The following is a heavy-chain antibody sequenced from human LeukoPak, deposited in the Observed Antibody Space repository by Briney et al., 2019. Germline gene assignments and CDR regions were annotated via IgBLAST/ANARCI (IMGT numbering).Heavy chain of an antibody. J-gene: IGHJ6*03. CDR1: GYSISSGYY. D-gene: IGHD6-19*01. Sequence: SETLSLTCTVSGYSISSGYYWGWIRQPPGKGLEWIGSFFLKGSTNYNPSLKSRVTMSVDTSKNQFSLKLSSVTAADTAVYYCARGIAVAGKGEIIHYMDVWGKGTTVTVSS. CDR2: FFLKGST. V-gene: IGHV4-38-2*02. CDR3: ARGIAVAGKGEIIHYMDV.